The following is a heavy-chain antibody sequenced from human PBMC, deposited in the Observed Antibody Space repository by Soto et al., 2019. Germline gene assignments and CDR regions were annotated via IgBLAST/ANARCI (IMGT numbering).Heavy chain of an antibody. D-gene: IGHD5-12*01. CDR1: GGSIYTGGFY. J-gene: IGHJ4*02. CDR3: ATSLVASRARVDY. V-gene: IGHV4-31*03. CDR2: IYYTGST. Sequence: SETLSLTCTVSGGSIYTGGFYWSWIRQLPGKGLEWLGYIYYTGSTQYTPSLKSRLSISTDTSDNQFSLRLNSVTAADTAVYYCATSLVASRARVDYWGQGTPVTVSS.